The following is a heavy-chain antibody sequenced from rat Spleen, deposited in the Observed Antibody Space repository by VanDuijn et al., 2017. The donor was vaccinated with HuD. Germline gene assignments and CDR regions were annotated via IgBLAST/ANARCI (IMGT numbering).Heavy chain of an antibody. CDR2: INSAGST. CDR1: GYSITSSYR. CDR3: ARYTTDYYFFDY. V-gene: IGHV3-3*01. J-gene: IGHJ2*01. Sequence: EVQLQESGPGLVKPSQSLSLTCSVTGYSITSSYRWNWIRKFPGNKLEWMGYINSAGSTNYNPSLKSRISITRDTSKNQFFLQVNSVTTEDTATYYCARYTTDYYFFDYWGQGVMVTVSS. D-gene: IGHD1-6*01.